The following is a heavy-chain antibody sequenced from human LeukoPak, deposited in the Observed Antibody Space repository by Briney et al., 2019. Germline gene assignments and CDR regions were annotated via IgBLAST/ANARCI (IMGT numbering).Heavy chain of an antibody. D-gene: IGHD3-9*01. CDR2: ISSSGSTI. V-gene: IGHV3-48*03. Sequence: GGSLRLSCAASGFTFSSYEMNWVRQAPGKGLEWVSYISSSGSTIYYADSVKGRFTISRDNAKNSLYLQMNSLRAEDTAVYYCAREAGYYDILTGYYKGPLDYWGQGTLVTVSS. J-gene: IGHJ4*02. CDR3: AREAGYYDILTGYYKGPLDY. CDR1: GFTFSSYE.